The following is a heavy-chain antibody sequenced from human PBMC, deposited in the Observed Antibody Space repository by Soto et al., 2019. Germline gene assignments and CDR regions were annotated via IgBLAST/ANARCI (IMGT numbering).Heavy chain of an antibody. CDR2: IYPGDSDT. J-gene: IGHJ6*02. D-gene: IGHD6-6*01. V-gene: IGHV5-51*01. Sequence: PGESLKISCKGSGYSFTSYWIGWVRQMPGKGLEWMGIIYPGDSDTRYSPSFQGQVTISADKSISTAYLQWSSLKASDTAMYYCARRSSSSIEDPNYYGMDVWGQGTTVTVSS. CDR1: GYSFTSYW. CDR3: ARRSSSSIEDPNYYGMDV.